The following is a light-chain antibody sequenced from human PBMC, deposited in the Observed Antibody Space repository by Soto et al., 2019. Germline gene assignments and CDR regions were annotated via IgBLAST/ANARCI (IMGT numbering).Light chain of an antibody. CDR3: QQYGCP. Sequence: EIVLPQSPGPLSLSPGERATLSCRASQSVSSSYLAWYQQKPGQAPRLLIYGASSRATGIPDRFSGSGSGTAFTLTISRLEPEDFAVYYCQQYGCPFGGGTKVESK. V-gene: IGKV3-20*01. J-gene: IGKJ4*02. CDR1: QSVSSSY. CDR2: GAS.